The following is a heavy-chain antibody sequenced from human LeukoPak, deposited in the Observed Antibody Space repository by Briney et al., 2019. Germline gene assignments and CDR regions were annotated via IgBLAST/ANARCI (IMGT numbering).Heavy chain of an antibody. J-gene: IGHJ4*02. V-gene: IGHV3-72*01. CDR1: GFTFSDYY. CDR3: SRPNDC. Sequence: PGGSLRLSCAASGFTFSDYYRDWVRQAPGKGLEWVGRSRNKANSYTRDYAASVKGRFTISRANSKNSLYLPINSLKSEDKYVSYCSRPNDCWGQGTLVTVSS. CDR2: SRNKANSYTR.